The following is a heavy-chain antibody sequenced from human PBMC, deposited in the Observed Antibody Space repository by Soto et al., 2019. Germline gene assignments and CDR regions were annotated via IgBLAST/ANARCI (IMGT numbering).Heavy chain of an antibody. J-gene: IGHJ4*02. CDR2: ISSSGGST. D-gene: IGHD6-6*01. V-gene: IGHV3-23*01. CDR3: AKAPYSSSSGWFDY. Sequence: GGSLRLSCAASGFTFSSYAMSWVRQAPGKGLEWVSAISSSGGSTYYADSVKGRFTISRDNSKNTLYLQMNSLRAEDTAVYYCAKAPYSSSSGWFDYWGQGTLVTVSS. CDR1: GFTFSSYA.